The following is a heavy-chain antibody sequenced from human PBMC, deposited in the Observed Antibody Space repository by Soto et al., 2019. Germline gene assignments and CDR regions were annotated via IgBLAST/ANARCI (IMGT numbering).Heavy chain of an antibody. Sequence: QVQLVESGGGVVQPGRSLRVSCAASGLTFSSHAMHWVRQAPGKGLEWVAVISHDGTNKYYLDSVKGRFTISRDNSENTLYLQMNSLRVEDTAVYYGASDYKWELIGGTFDYWGQGTLVTVSA. D-gene: IGHD1-26*01. CDR2: ISHDGTNK. CDR3: ASDYKWELIGGTFDY. J-gene: IGHJ4*02. V-gene: IGHV3-30*04. CDR1: GLTFSSHA.